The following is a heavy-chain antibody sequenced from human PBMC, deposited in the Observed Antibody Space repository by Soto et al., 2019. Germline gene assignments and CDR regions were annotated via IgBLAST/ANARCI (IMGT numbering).Heavy chain of an antibody. CDR2: INSAGST. CDR3: ANRGRYYMDV. Sequence: GGSLRLSCAASGFPFSTSAISWVRQAPGKGLEWVSTINSAGSTFYADSVKGRFTISRDNSKNTLYLQMNSLRAEDTAVYYCANRGRYYMDVWGKGTTVTVSS. V-gene: IGHV3-23*01. CDR1: GFPFSTSA. D-gene: IGHD2-15*01. J-gene: IGHJ6*03.